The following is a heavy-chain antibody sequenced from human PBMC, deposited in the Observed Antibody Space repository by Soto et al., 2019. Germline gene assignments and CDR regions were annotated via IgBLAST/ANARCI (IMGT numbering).Heavy chain of an antibody. J-gene: IGHJ4*02. Sequence: QVQLVESGGGVVQPGRSLRLSCAASGFTFSSYAMHWVRQAPGKGLEWVAVISYDGSNKYYADSVKGRFTISRDNSKNTLYLPMNSLRAEDKAVYYCASDSSYYFDSWGQGTLVTVSS. CDR1: GFTFSSYA. D-gene: IGHD2-15*01. CDR2: ISYDGSNK. CDR3: ASDSSYYFDS. V-gene: IGHV3-30-3*01.